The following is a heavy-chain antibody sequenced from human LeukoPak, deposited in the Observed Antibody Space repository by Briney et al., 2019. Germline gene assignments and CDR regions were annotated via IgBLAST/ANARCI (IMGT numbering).Heavy chain of an antibody. D-gene: IGHD1-26*01. J-gene: IGHJ4*02. CDR3: SRVSRWELTRLDY. CDR2: IIPILGIA. Sequence: SVKVSCKASGRTFTSYAISWVRQAPGQGLEWMGRIIPILGIANYAQKFQGRVTITADKSTSTAYMELSSLRSEDTAVYYCSRVSRWELTRLDYWGQGTLVTVSS. CDR1: GRTFTSYA. V-gene: IGHV1-69*04.